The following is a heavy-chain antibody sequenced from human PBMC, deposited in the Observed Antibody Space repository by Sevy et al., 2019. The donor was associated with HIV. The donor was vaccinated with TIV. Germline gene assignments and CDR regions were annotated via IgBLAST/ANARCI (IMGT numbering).Heavy chain of an antibody. CDR1: GYSFTSYW. V-gene: IGHV5-51*01. J-gene: IGHJ6*03. Sequence: GESLKISCKGSGYSFTSYWIGWVRQMPGKGLEWMGIIYPGDSDTRYSPSFQGQVTISADKSISTAYLQWSSLKASETAMYYCAGGGGIVAAPYYYMDVWGKGTTVTVSS. CDR3: AGGGGIVAAPYYYMDV. D-gene: IGHD6-6*01. CDR2: IYPGDSDT.